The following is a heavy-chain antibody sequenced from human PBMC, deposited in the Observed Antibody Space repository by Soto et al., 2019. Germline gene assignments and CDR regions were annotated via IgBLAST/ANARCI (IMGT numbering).Heavy chain of an antibody. Sequence: ASVKVSCKASGYTFTSYGISWVRQAPGQGLEWMGWISAYNGNTNYAQKLQGRVTMTTDKSTITAYMELRSLRSDDTALYYCARDACMGIAAAYYYYGMDVWGQGTTVTVSS. J-gene: IGHJ6*02. CDR2: ISAYNGNT. CDR1: GYTFTSYG. V-gene: IGHV1-18*01. CDR3: ARDACMGIAAAYYYYGMDV. D-gene: IGHD6-13*01.